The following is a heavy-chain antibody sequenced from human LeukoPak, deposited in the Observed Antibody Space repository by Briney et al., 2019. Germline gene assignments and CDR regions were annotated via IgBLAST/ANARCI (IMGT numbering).Heavy chain of an antibody. D-gene: IGHD5-24*01. CDR2: INAGNGNT. Sequence: AAVKVSCKASGYSFSTYTMNWVRQAPGQRLEWMGWINAGNGNTKYSQKFQGRVTITRDTSASTAYMEMRSLRSEDTAVYYCAREIDRDDYNRFFDYWGQGTLVTVSS. J-gene: IGHJ4*02. V-gene: IGHV1-3*01. CDR1: GYSFSTYT. CDR3: AREIDRDDYNRFFDY.